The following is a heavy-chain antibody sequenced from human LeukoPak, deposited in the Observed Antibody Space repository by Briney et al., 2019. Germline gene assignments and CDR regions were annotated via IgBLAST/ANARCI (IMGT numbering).Heavy chain of an antibody. CDR3: ARLSTTYWQRYDC. CDR1: GSCFTNYW. J-gene: IGHJ4*02. CDR2: IYPGDSNT. D-gene: IGHD2/OR15-2a*01. Sequence: GASLKISWKGSGSCFTNYWIGWGRQLCGKGLERMGIIYPGDSNTRYTPSFQGQVTISADKSISTAYLQLNSLKASDTAMYYCARLSTTYWQRYDCWGRGTLVTVSS. V-gene: IGHV5-51*01.